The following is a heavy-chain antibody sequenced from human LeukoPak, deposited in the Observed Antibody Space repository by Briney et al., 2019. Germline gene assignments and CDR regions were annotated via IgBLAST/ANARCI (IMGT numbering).Heavy chain of an antibody. D-gene: IGHD1-1*01. CDR1: GGSISSGGYY. J-gene: IGHJ2*01. Sequence: SETLSLTCTVSGGSISSGGYYWSWIRQHPGKGLEWIGYIYYCGSTYYNPSLKSRVTISVDTSKNQFSLKLSSVTAADTAVYYCARDGVPWYFDLWGRGTLVTVSS. CDR2: IYYCGST. CDR3: ARDGVPWYFDL. V-gene: IGHV4-31*03.